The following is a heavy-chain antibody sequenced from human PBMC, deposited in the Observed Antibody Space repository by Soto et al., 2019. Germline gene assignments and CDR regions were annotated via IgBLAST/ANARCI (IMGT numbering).Heavy chain of an antibody. CDR3: AKVRRITGTANYWYFDI. Sequence: GGSLRLSCAASGLTFITYDMHWVRQAPGKGLEWVAVISYDGSNKYYADSVKGRFTISRDNSKNTLYLQMNSLRAEDTAVFYCAKVRRITGTANYWYFDIWGRGALVTVSS. V-gene: IGHV3-30*18. D-gene: IGHD1-7*01. CDR2: ISYDGSNK. J-gene: IGHJ2*01. CDR1: GLTFITYD.